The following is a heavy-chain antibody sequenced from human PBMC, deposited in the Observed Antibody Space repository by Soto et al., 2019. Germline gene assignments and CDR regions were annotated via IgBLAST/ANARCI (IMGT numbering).Heavy chain of an antibody. Sequence: GGSLRLSCTVSGFAFNNYGINWVRQAPGKGLEWVSSISKSDYTYYSDSVKGRFTISRDNAKNSVSLQMNTLRVEDTAVYYCAREDSIIIPAVSDFWGQGTPVTVSS. CDR2: ISKSDYT. J-gene: IGHJ4*02. D-gene: IGHD2-2*01. CDR1: GFAFNNYG. V-gene: IGHV3-21*01. CDR3: AREDSIIIPAVSDF.